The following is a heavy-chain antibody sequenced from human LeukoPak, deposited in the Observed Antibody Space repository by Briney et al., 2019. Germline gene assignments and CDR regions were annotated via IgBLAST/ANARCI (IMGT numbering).Heavy chain of an antibody. CDR2: IYSGGST. CDR1: GFTFSSYS. J-gene: IGHJ4*02. V-gene: IGHV3-66*01. Sequence: PGGSLRLSCAASGFTFSSYSMNWVRQAPGKGLEWVSVIYSGGSTYYADSVKGRFTISRDNSKNTLYLQMNSLRAEDTAVYYCARVRWSWRAPYYFDYWGQGTLVTVSS. CDR3: ARVRWSWRAPYYFDY. D-gene: IGHD3-16*01.